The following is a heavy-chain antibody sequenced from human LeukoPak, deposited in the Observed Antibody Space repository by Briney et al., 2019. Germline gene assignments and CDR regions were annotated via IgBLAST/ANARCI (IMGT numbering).Heavy chain of an antibody. J-gene: IGHJ2*01. CDR1: GGSFSGYY. V-gene: IGHV4-34*01. CDR2: INHSGST. CDR3: ARGLLLWFGELLNKTYWYFDL. D-gene: IGHD3-10*01. Sequence: SETLSLTCAVYGGSFSGYYWSWIPQPPGKGLEWIGEINHSGSTNYNPSLKSRVTISVDTSKNQFSLKLTSVTAADTAVYYCARGLLLWFGELLNKTYWYFDLWGRGTLVTVSS.